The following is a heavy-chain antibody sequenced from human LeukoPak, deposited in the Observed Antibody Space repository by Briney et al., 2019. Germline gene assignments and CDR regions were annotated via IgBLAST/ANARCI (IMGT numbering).Heavy chain of an antibody. CDR2: INHSGST. J-gene: IGHJ4*02. D-gene: IGHD5-12*01. CDR1: EFTFSIYA. CDR3: ARGLRLYSGYDFLRY. Sequence: GSLRLSCAASEFTFSIYAMSWIRQPPGKGLEWIGEINHSGSTNYNASLKSRVTISVDTSKNQFSLKLSSVTAADTAVYYCARGLRLYSGYDFLRYWGQGTLVTVSS. V-gene: IGHV4-34*01.